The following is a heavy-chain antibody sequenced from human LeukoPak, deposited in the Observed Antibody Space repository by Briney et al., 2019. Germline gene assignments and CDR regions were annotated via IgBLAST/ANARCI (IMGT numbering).Heavy chain of an antibody. J-gene: IGHJ4*02. CDR3: ARPDYGGHRGFDY. Sequence: SLRLSRAASGFTFSEYYMSWIREAPGHGLEWGSYISSSSSYTTYADSVKGRFTISRDNAKNSLYLQMNSLRAEDTAVYYCARPDYGGHRGFDYWGQGTLGTLSS. V-gene: IGHV3-11*03. D-gene: IGHD4-23*01. CDR1: GFTFSEYY. CDR2: ISSSSSYT.